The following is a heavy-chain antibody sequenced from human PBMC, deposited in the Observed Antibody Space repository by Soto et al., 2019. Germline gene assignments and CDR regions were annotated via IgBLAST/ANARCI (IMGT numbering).Heavy chain of an antibody. CDR1: GFTFSSYA. J-gene: IGHJ4*02. V-gene: IGHV3-23*01. CDR3: AKSGGYNYGYQETDY. Sequence: GGSLRLSCAASGFTFSSYAMSWVRQAPGKGLGWVSAISGSGGSTYYADSVKGRFTISRDNSKNTLYLQMNSLRAEDTAVYYCAKSGGYNYGYQETDYWGQGTLVTVSS. D-gene: IGHD5-18*01. CDR2: ISGSGGST.